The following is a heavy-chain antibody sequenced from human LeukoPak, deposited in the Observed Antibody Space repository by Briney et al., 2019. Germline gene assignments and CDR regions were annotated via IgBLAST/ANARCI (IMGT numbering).Heavy chain of an antibody. CDR1: GFTFSADW. V-gene: IGHV3-23*01. Sequence: PGGSLRLPCAPSGFTFSADWMSWVRQAPGKGLEWVSVISGSGGSTYYADSVKGRFTISRDNSKNTLYLQMNSLRAEDTAVYYCARDLFTMIVVATELFDYWGQGTLVTVSS. J-gene: IGHJ4*02. CDR3: ARDLFTMIVVATELFDY. CDR2: ISGSGGST. D-gene: IGHD3-22*01.